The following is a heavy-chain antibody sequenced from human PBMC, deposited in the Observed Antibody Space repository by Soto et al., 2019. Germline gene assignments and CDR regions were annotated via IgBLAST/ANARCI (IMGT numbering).Heavy chain of an antibody. CDR3: ARRGSGSYRGAFDI. V-gene: IGHV1-46*01. Sequence: ASVRVCCKXSGYTFTSYYMNWVRQAPGQGLEWMGIINPSGGSTSYAQKFQGRVTMTRDTSTSTVYMELSSLRSEDTAVYYCARRGSGSYRGAFDIWGQGTMVTVSS. CDR1: GYTFTSYY. CDR2: INPSGGST. J-gene: IGHJ3*02. D-gene: IGHD1-26*01.